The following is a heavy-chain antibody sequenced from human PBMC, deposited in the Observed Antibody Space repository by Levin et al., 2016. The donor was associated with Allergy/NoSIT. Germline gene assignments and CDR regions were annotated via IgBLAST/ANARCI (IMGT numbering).Heavy chain of an antibody. J-gene: IGHJ1*01. CDR1: GFSISTNGVG. Sequence: SGPTLVKPTQTLTLTCSLSGFSISTNGVGVGWIRQPPGKTLEWLAVIYWDDTTRYSPSLKSRLTITKDTSKNQVVLTMMNMDPVDTSTYYCAQSVMTMVRQLVVNEYFRHWGQGTLVTVSS. CDR3: AQSVMTMVRQLVVNEYFRH. V-gene: IGHV2-5*02. D-gene: IGHD3-10*01. CDR2: IYWDDTT.